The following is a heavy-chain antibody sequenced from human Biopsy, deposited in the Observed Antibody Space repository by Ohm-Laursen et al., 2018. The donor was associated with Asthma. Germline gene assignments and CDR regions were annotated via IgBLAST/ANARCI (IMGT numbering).Heavy chain of an antibody. CDR2: ISCNSGHI. CDR1: GFSLDDYA. CDR3: ARDFGAGDSDGDDLTLTHYYGMDV. J-gene: IGHJ6*02. D-gene: IGHD4-17*01. V-gene: IGHV3-9*01. Sequence: SLRLSCTASGFSLDDYAMYWVRQAPGKGLEWVSVISCNSGHIAYADSVKGRFTISRDTAKNSLYLQMNNLRVEDTAFYYCARDFGAGDSDGDDLTLTHYYGMDVWGQGTTVTVSS.